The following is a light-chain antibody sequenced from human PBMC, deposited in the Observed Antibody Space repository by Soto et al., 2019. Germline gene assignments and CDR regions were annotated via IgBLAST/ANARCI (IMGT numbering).Light chain of an antibody. Sequence: DIVLTQSPGILSLSPGPRASLSCGARPSISSSFLAWYQQKPGQAPRLLIYGASSRATGIPDRFSGTGSGTDFTLTISRLEPEDFAVYYCQQYGSSLMYTFGQGTRLEIK. J-gene: IGKJ5*01. V-gene: IGKV3-20*01. CDR2: GAS. CDR1: PSISSSF. CDR3: QQYGSSLMYT.